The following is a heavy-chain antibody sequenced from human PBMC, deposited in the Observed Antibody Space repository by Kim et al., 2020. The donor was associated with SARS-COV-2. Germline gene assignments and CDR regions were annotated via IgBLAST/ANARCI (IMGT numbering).Heavy chain of an antibody. Sequence: YADSGEGRFTISRDNSKNTLYLQMNSLGAEDTAVYYCAKADGYNAPFDYWGQGTLVTVSS. CDR3: AKADGYNAPFDY. J-gene: IGHJ4*02. V-gene: IGHV3-30*02. D-gene: IGHD5-12*01.